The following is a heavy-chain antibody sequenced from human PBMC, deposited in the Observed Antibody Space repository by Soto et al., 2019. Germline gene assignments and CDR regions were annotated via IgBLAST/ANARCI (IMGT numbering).Heavy chain of an antibody. V-gene: IGHV1-18*01. D-gene: IGHD1-26*01. CDR1: GYTFTSYG. CDR2: ISAYNGNT. CDR3: AGCGDKLVGVKPVFDY. J-gene: IGHJ4*02. Sequence: QVQLVQSGAAVKKPGASVKVSCKASGYTFTSYGISWVRQAPGQGLEWMGWISAYNGNTNYAQKLQGRVTMTTDTTTRIAHMELRGLRIDRSARYYCAGCGDKLVGVKPVFDYWGQGTLVTVSS.